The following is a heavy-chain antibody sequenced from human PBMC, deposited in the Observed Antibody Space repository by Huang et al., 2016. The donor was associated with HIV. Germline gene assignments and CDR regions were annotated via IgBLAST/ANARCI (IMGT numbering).Heavy chain of an antibody. V-gene: IGHV4-34*01. Sequence: QVQLQQWGAGLLRPSETLSLTCAVYGGSFSGYYGTWIRQPPGKGLEGIGENNHSESTNYNPSLKSRVTISVDTSRNQFSLTLTSVTAADTAVYYCARGQGGYYYYYMDVWGKGTTVTVSS. J-gene: IGHJ6*03. CDR1: GGSFSGYY. CDR3: ARGQGGYYYYYMDV. CDR2: NNHSEST.